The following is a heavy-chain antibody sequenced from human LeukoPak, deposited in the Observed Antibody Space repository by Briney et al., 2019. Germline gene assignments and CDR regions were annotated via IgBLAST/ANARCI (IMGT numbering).Heavy chain of an antibody. V-gene: IGHV1-2*02. Sequence: ASVKVSCKASGYTFTGYYTHWVRQAPGQGLEWMGWINPNSGGTNYAQKFQGRVTMTRDTSIGTAYMELSRLRSDDTAVYYCARVKQWLVLYFDYWGQGTLVTVSS. CDR1: GYTFTGYY. CDR2: INPNSGGT. D-gene: IGHD6-19*01. CDR3: ARVKQWLVLYFDY. J-gene: IGHJ4*02.